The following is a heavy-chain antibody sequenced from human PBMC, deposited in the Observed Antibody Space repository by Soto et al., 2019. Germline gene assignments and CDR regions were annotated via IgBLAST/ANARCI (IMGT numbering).Heavy chain of an antibody. D-gene: IGHD4-17*01. V-gene: IGHV3-33*01. CDR1: GFTFSTYG. J-gene: IGHJ6*02. CDR3: ARDLRTYHGDCYYGMDV. Sequence: GSLRLSCAASGFTFSTYGMHWVRQAPGKGLEWVALIWYDGSNKYYADSLKGRFTISRDNSKNTLYLQMNSLRAEDTAVYYCARDLRTYHGDCYYGMDVWGQGTSVTVSS. CDR2: IWYDGSNK.